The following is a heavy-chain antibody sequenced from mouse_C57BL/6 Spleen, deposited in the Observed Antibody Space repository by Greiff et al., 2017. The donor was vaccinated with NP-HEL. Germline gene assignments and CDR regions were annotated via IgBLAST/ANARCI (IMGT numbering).Heavy chain of an antibody. CDR1: GYTFTSYW. CDR2: IDPSDSET. D-gene: IGHD2-4*01. CDR3: SRGGLRRYYYAMDY. Sequence: QVQLQQPGAALVRPGSSVKLSCKASGYTFTSYWMHWVKQRPIQGLEWIGNIDPSDSETHYNQKFKDKATLTVDKSSSTAYMQLSSLTSEYSSVYYCSRGGLRRYYYAMDYWGQGPSVTVSS. V-gene: IGHV1-52*01. J-gene: IGHJ4*01.